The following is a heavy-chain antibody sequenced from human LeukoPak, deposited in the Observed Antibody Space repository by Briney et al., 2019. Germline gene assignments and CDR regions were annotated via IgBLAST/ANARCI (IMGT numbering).Heavy chain of an antibody. CDR3: AYNRNFALDN. CDR2: IYHSGGA. CDR1: GASIDSHSW. D-gene: IGHD1-14*01. J-gene: IGHJ4*02. Sequence: SGTLSLTCAVSGASIDSHSWWSWVRQPPGKGLEWIGEIYHSGGANYKPSLKSRVTMSVDTSKNHFSLKLTSVTAADTAVYYCAYNRNFALDNWGQGTLVTVFS. V-gene: IGHV4-4*02.